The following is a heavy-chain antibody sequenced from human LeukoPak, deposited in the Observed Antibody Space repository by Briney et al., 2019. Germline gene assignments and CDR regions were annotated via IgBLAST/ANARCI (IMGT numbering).Heavy chain of an antibody. CDR3: ARIMVATTREAFDY. Sequence: GGSLRLSCAASGFTFNTYAMSWVRQAPGKGLEWVSAISGSGGSTYYADSVKGRFTISRDSSKNTLYLQMTSLRAEDTAIYYCARIMVATTREAFDYWGQGTRVTVSS. D-gene: IGHD5-12*01. CDR1: GFTFNTYA. CDR2: ISGSGGST. J-gene: IGHJ4*02. V-gene: IGHV3-23*01.